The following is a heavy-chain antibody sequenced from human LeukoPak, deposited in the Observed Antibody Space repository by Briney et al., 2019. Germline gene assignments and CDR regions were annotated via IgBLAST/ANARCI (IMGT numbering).Heavy chain of an antibody. D-gene: IGHD5-18*01. V-gene: IGHV7-4-1*02. J-gene: IGHJ5*02. CDR2: INTNTGNP. CDR1: GGTFSSYA. CDR3: ARGGVQLWLRWFDP. Sequence: GASVKVSCKASGGTFSSYAISWVRQAPGQGLEWMGWINTNTGNPTYAQGFTGRFVFSLDTSVSTAYLQISSLKAEDTAVYYCARGGVQLWLRWFDPWGQGTLVTVSS.